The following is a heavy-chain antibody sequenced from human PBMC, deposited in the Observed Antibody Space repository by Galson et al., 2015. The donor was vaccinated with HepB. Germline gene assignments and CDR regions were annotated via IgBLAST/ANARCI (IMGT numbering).Heavy chain of an antibody. CDR2: IYSGGST. J-gene: IGHJ4*02. CDR3: ARSNTYGYFDY. Sequence: SLRLSCAASGFTVSSNYMSWVRQAPGKGLEWVSVIYSGGSTYYADSVKGRFTISRDNSKNTLYLQMNSLRAEDTAVYYCARSNTYGYFDYWGQGTLVTVSS. CDR1: GFTVSSNY. V-gene: IGHV3-53*01. D-gene: IGHD3-10*01.